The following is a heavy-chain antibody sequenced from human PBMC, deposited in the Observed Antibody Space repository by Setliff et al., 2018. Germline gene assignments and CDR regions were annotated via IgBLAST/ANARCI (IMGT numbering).Heavy chain of an antibody. V-gene: IGHV3-66*02. CDR1: GSNVSTNF. J-gene: IGHJ6*03. CDR3: AMEAGFWAHYEYYMDV. D-gene: IGHD3-22*01. CDR2: IYNNGAT. Sequence: GGSLRLSCATSGSNVSTNFMSWVRQAPGKGLEWVSVIYNNGATYYADSVRGRFIISRDNSKNTLYLQMNRLRREDTAVYFCAMEAGFWAHYEYYMDVWGKGPTVTVSS.